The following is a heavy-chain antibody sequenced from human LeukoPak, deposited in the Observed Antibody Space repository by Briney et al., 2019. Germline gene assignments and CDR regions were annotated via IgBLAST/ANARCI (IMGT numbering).Heavy chain of an antibody. CDR3: ARESSGWHQEDY. CDR1: GFTFSSYG. Sequence: GGSLRLSCAASGFTFSSYGMHWVRQTPGKGLQWVAFIRYDGGNKYYADSVKGRFTISRDNSKNTLYLQMDSLRAEDTAVYYCARESSGWHQEDYWGQGTLVTVSS. J-gene: IGHJ4*02. D-gene: IGHD6-19*01. CDR2: IRYDGGNK. V-gene: IGHV3-30*02.